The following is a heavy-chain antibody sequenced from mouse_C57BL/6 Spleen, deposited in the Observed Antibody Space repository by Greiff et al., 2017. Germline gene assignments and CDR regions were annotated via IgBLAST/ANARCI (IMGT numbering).Heavy chain of an antibody. CDR3: SRLTERFDY. J-gene: IGHJ2*01. V-gene: IGHV5-6*01. CDR1: GFTFSSYG. CDR2: ISSGGSYT. Sequence: EVKLVESGGDLVKPGGSLKLSCAASGFTFSSYGMSWVRQTPDKRLEWVATISSGGSYTYYPDSVKGRFTISRDNAKNTLYLQMSSLKSEDTAMYYCSRLTERFDYWGQGTTLTVSS.